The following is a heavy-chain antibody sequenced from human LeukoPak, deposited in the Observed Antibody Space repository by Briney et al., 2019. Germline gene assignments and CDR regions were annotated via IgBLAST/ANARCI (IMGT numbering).Heavy chain of an antibody. CDR1: GFTFDDYA. CDR2: ISWNSGSI. Sequence: GGSLRLSCAASGFTFDDYAMHWVRQAPGKGLEWVSGISWNSGSIGYADSVKGRFTISRDNAKSSLYLQMNSLRAEDMALYYCAKASRPSSWYYYFDYWGQGTLVTVSS. J-gene: IGHJ4*02. D-gene: IGHD6-13*01. CDR3: AKASRPSSWYYYFDY. V-gene: IGHV3-9*03.